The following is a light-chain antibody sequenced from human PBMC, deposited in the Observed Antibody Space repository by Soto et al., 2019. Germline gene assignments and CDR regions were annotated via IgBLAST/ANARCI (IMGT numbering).Light chain of an antibody. Sequence: DIQMTQSPSYLSASVGDRVTITCRASQTISTYLNWYQQKPGKAPRLLIYDASSLQSGVPSRFRGSGSGTDFTLTITSLQPEDFATYYCQQSYTTPLTFGGGTKVDIK. J-gene: IGKJ4*01. CDR2: DAS. V-gene: IGKV1-39*01. CDR3: QQSYTTPLT. CDR1: QTISTY.